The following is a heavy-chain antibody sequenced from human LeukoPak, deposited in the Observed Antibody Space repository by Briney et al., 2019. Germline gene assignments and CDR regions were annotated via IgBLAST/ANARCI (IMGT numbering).Heavy chain of an antibody. V-gene: IGHV4-39*01. CDR1: GDSIISATYY. CDR2: MYYSENT. Sequence: SETLSLTCTVSGDSIISATYYWGWIRQPPGKGLEWMATMYYSENTYYNPSLQSRVTISVDTSKNQVSLRLSSVTAADTAVYYCLRHLRGAYNYGFNYFDSWGQGTLVTVSS. CDR3: LRHLRGAYNYGFNYFDS. J-gene: IGHJ4*02. D-gene: IGHD5-18*01.